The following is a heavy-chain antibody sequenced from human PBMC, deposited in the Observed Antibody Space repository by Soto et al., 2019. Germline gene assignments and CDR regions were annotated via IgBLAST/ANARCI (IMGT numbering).Heavy chain of an antibody. CDR2: INHSGST. CDR1: GGSFSGYY. V-gene: IGHV4-34*01. Sequence: QVQLQQWGAGLLKPSETLSLTCAVYGGSFSGYYWSWIRQPPGKGLEWIGEINHSGSTNYNPSLKSRVTISVHTSKNQFSLKLSSVTAADTAVYYCARGVWLAAYDYWGQGTLVTVSS. J-gene: IGHJ4*02. CDR3: ARGVWLAAYDY. D-gene: IGHD3-9*01.